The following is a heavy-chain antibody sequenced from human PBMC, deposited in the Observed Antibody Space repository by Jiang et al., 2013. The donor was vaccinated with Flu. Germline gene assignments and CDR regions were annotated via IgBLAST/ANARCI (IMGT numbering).Heavy chain of an antibody. CDR1: GGTFSSYA. CDR3: ARGERDGDYGGSYYYYYYMDV. CDR2: IIPIFGTA. Sequence: VQLVESGAEVKKPGSSVKVSCKASGGTFSSYAISWVRQAPGQGLEWMGGIIPIFGTANYAQKFQGRVTITADKSTSTAYMELSSLRSEDTAVYYCARGERDGDYGGSYYYYYYMDVWGKGTTVTVSS. D-gene: IGHD4-17*01. V-gene: IGHV1-69*06. J-gene: IGHJ6*03.